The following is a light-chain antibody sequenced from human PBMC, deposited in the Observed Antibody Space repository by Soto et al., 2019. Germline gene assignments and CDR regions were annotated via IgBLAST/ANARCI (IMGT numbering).Light chain of an antibody. CDR3: SSYTSSSTLEGYV. Sequence: QSALTQPASVSGSPGQSITISRTGTSSDVGGYNYVSWYQQHPGKAPKLMIYEVSNRPSGVSNRFSGSKSGNTASLTISGLQAEDEADYYCSSYTSSSTLEGYVFGTGTKVTVL. J-gene: IGLJ1*01. CDR2: EVS. CDR1: SSDVGGYNY. V-gene: IGLV2-14*01.